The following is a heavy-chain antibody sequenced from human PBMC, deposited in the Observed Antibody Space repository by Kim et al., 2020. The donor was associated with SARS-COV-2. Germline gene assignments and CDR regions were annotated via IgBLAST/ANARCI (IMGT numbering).Heavy chain of an antibody. D-gene: IGHD2-2*01. CDR3: AREGRSSVSFDS. CDR2: VYSSGNT. Sequence: SETLSLTCTVSAGSMSSYFWTWIRQPPGKGLEWIGNVYSSGNTNYNSSLKSRVTISVDTSKNQFFMNLTSMTAADTAVYYCAREGRSSVSFDSWGQGTMVTVSS. CDR1: AGSMSSYF. J-gene: IGHJ4*02. V-gene: IGHV4-59*13.